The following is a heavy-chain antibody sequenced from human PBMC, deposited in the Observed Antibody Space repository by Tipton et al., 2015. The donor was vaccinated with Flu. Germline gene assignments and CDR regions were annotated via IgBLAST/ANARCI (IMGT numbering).Heavy chain of an antibody. Sequence: SLRLSCVASGFNFRSYAMHWVRQAPGKGLEWVAGISYDSSNKFYTDSVKGRFTISRDNSENSVHLQMNSLRSDDSARYFCARETDGGATDSWGQGTHVSVS. CDR1: GFNFRSYA. CDR3: ARETDGGATDS. CDR2: ISYDSSNK. V-gene: IGHV3-30-3*01. D-gene: IGHD3-16*01. J-gene: IGHJ1*01.